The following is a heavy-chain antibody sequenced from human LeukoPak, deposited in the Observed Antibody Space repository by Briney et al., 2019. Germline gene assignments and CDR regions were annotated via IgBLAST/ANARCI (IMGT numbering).Heavy chain of an antibody. V-gene: IGHV4-39*07. J-gene: IGHJ4*02. D-gene: IGHD5-12*01. CDR3: ARDSGQHSGYDWSH. CDR1: GGSITSDNYY. CDR2: IYFGRTT. Sequence: SETLSLTCSVSGGSITSDNYYWGWIRQPPGKGLEFIGSIYFGRTTYYTPSLKSRVTISIDTSTNQFSLMLTSVTAADTAVYYCARDSGQHSGYDWSHWGQGTLVTVSS.